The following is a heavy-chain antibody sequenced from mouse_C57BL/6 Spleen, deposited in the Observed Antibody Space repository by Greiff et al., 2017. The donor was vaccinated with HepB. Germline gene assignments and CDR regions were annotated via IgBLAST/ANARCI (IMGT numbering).Heavy chain of an antibody. CDR3: VRDPTGTGYFDY. D-gene: IGHD4-1*02. V-gene: IGHV10-3*01. Sequence: EADGGLVQPKGSLKLSCAASGFTFNTYAMHWVRQAPGKGLEWVARIRSKSSNYATYYADSVKDRFTISRDDSQSMLYLQMNNLKTEDTAMYYCVRDPTGTGYFDYWGQGTTLTVSS. CDR1: GFTFNTYA. CDR2: IRSKSSNYAT. J-gene: IGHJ2*01.